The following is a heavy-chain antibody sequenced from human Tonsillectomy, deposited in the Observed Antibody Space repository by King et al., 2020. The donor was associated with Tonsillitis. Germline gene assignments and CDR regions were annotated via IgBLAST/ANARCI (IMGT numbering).Heavy chain of an antibody. J-gene: IGHJ4*02. CDR1: GFTVSSDY. V-gene: IGHV3-53*01. D-gene: IGHD3-10*01. CDR3: ARDYYGSGFPDY. CDR2: IYSGGCT. Sequence: VQLVESGGGLIQPGGSLRLSCAASGFTVSSDYMNWVRQAPGKGLEWVSVIYSGGCTYYADSLKGRFTISRDHSKNTLYLPMNSLRAEDPAVYYCARDYYGSGFPDYWGQGTLVTVSS.